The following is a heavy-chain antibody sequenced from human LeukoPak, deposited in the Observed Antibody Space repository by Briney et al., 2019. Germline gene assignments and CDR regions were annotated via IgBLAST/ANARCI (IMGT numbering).Heavy chain of an antibody. CDR3: VRGVGVSRFNYLDS. Sequence: PGGPLRLPCARSESPFSTFGMHGSRQAPGRGLDWLEVIWYDASNKYYADSVKGRFTISRDNSKNTLYLQMNSLRDDDTAVYYCVRGVGVSRFNYLDSWGQGTLVIVSS. V-gene: IGHV3-33*01. D-gene: IGHD6-13*01. J-gene: IGHJ4*02. CDR2: IWYDASNK. CDR1: ESPFSTFG.